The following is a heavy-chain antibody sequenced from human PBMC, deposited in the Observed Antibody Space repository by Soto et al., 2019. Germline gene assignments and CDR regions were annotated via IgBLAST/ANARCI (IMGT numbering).Heavy chain of an antibody. D-gene: IGHD2-15*01. CDR1: GYTFTSYG. V-gene: IGHV1-18*01. CDR2: ISAYNGNT. Sequence: QVQLVQSGAEVKKPGASVKVSCKASGYTFTSYGISWVRQAPGQGLEWMGWISAYNGNTNYAQKLQGRVTMTTDTSTSTAYMELRSLRSDDTAVYYCARGYSYCSGGSCFHDYYYMDVWGKGTTVTVSS. CDR3: ARGYSYCSGGSCFHDYYYMDV. J-gene: IGHJ6*03.